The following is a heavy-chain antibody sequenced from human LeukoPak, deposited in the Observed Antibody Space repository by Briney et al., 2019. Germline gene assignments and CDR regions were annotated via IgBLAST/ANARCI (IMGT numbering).Heavy chain of an antibody. D-gene: IGHD6-6*01. J-gene: IGHJ4*02. CDR1: GGSISSSSYY. V-gene: IGHV4-39*01. CDR2: IYYSGST. CDR3: ARHHQSSPLADFDY. Sequence: MTSETLSLTCTVSGGSISSSSYYWGWIRQPPGKGLEWIGSIYYSGSTYYNPSLKSRVTISVDTSKNQFSLKLSSVTAADTAVYYCARHHQSSPLADFDYWGQGTLVTVSS.